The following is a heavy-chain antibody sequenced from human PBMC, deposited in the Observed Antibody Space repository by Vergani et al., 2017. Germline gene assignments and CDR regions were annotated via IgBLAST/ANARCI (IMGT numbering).Heavy chain of an antibody. D-gene: IGHD2-2*01. Sequence: EVQLVESGGGLVKPGGSLRLSCAASGFTFSSYSMNWVRQAPGKGLGWCSSISSSSSYIYSADSVKGRFTISRDNAKTSLYLQMNSLGAEDTAVYYCSRWRDCSSTSCSRGVYYYYYMDVWGKGTTVTVSS. CDR3: SRWRDCSSTSCSRGVYYYYYMDV. V-gene: IGHV3-21*01. CDR2: ISSSSSYI. CDR1: GFTFSSYS. J-gene: IGHJ6*03.